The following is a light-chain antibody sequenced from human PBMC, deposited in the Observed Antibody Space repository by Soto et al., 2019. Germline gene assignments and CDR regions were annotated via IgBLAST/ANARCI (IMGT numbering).Light chain of an antibody. CDR2: SNN. V-gene: IGLV1-44*01. CDR1: SSNIGSNP. Sequence: QSVLTQPPSGSGTPGQRVTFSCSGSSSNIGSNPVNWYQQLPGTAPKLLIYSNNQRPSGVPDRFSGSKSGTSASLAISGLQSEDEADYFCAAWDDSLNGWVFGGGTKPTVL. CDR3: AAWDDSLNGWV. J-gene: IGLJ3*02.